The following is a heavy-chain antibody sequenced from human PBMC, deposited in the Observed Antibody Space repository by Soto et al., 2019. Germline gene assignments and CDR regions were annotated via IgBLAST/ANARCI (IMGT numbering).Heavy chain of an antibody. CDR2: ISSSSSYT. CDR1: GFTFTDHY. V-gene: IGHV3-11*05. D-gene: IGHD3-22*01. Sequence: QVQLVESEGGLVKPGGSLRLSCAASGFTFTDHYMTWIRQAPGKGLEWVSYISSSSSYTNYADSVKGRFTISRDNAKNSLYLQMNSLRAEDTAVYYCATGQYYYDSGAYYYSWGQGTLVTVSS. J-gene: IGHJ4*02. CDR3: ATGQYYYDSGAYYYS.